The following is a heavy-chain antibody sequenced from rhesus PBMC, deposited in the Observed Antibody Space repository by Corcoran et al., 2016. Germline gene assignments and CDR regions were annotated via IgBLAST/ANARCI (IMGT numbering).Heavy chain of an antibody. D-gene: IGHD6-31*01. CDR1: GASIRSDW. V-gene: IGHV4-80*01. CDR3: TREKAASIDY. J-gene: IGHJ4*01. CDR2: INGNTGTT. Sequence: QVQLQESGPGLVKPSETLSLTCTVSGASIRSDWWSWVRQPPGKGLEWIGEINGNTGTTNYNPSLGSRVTISKDASKKQFSLTLTSVTAADTAVYHCTREKAASIDYWGQGVLVTASS.